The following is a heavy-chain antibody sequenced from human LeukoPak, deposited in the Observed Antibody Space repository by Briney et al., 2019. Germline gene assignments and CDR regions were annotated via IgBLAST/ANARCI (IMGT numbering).Heavy chain of an antibody. CDR1: GGSIISYF. D-gene: IGHD3-10*01. CDR2: IYYSGST. V-gene: IGHV4-59*08. CDR3: ARHVGNSGSGSYLTYFDF. Sequence: PSETLSLTCTGPGGSIISYFWSWIRQPPGKGLEWIGHIYYSGSTHYNPSLKSRVTISVDTSKNQFSLKLSSVTAADTAVYYCARHVGNSGSGSYLTYFDFWDQGTLVTVSS. J-gene: IGHJ4*02.